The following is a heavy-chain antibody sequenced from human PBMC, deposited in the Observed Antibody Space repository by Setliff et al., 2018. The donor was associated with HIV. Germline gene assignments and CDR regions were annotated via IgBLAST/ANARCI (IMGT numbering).Heavy chain of an antibody. J-gene: IGHJ4*02. CDR2: VYSNGNT. V-gene: IGHV4-59*08. Sequence: SETLSLTCTVSGGSISGHYWSWIRQTPGKGLEWIGYVYSNGNTDYNPSLKSRVTISVDTSKKQFSLKLSSVTAADTAVYHCARGPRNYYGSGALDYWGQGTLVTVSS. CDR1: GGSISGHY. D-gene: IGHD3-10*01. CDR3: ARGPRNYYGSGALDY.